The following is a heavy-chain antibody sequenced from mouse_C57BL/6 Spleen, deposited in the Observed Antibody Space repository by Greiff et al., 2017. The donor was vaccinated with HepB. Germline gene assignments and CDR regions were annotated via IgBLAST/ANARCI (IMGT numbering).Heavy chain of an antibody. CDR1: GYSFTSYY. CDR2: IYPGSGNT. CDR3: ARDYYYGSSHWYFDV. D-gene: IGHD1-1*01. J-gene: IGHJ1*03. Sequence: QVQLQQSGPELVKPGASVKISCKASGYSFTSYYIHWVKQGPGQGLEWIGWIYPGSGNTKYNEKFKGKATLTADTSSSTAYMQLSSLTSEDSAVYYCARDYYYGSSHWYFDVWGTGTTVTVSS. V-gene: IGHV1-66*01.